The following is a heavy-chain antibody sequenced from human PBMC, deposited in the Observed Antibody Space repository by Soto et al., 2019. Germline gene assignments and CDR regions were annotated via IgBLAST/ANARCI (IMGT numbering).Heavy chain of an antibody. Sequence: QVQLVESGGGLVKPGGSLRLSCAASGFTFSDYYMSWIRQAPGKGLEWVSYISSSSSYTNYADSVKGRFTISRDNAKNSLYLQMNSLRAEDTAVYYCARGYCSGGSCYLLDYWGQGTLVTVSS. CDR2: ISSSSSYT. CDR1: GFTFSDYY. J-gene: IGHJ4*02. V-gene: IGHV3-11*06. CDR3: ARGYCSGGSCYLLDY. D-gene: IGHD2-15*01.